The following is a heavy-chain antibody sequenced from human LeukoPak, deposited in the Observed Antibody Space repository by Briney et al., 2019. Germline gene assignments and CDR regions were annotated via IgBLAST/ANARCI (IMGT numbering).Heavy chain of an antibody. CDR3: ARGSTIAAREFDY. V-gene: IGHV1-2*02. CDR2: INPNSGDT. Sequence: ASVKVSCKASGYTFTGYYMHWVRQAPGPGREWMGWINPNSGDTNYAQKFQGRVTMTRDTSISTAYMELSRLRSDDTAVYYCARGSTIAAREFDYWGQGTLVTVSS. D-gene: IGHD6-6*01. J-gene: IGHJ4*02. CDR1: GYTFTGYY.